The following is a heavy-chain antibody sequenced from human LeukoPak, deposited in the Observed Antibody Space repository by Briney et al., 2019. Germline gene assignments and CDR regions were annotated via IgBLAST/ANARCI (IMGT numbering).Heavy chain of an antibody. CDR3: ARTKNWEGYYFDY. CDR2: IYPGDSDT. D-gene: IGHD7-27*01. V-gene: IGHV5-51*01. J-gene: IGHJ4*02. CDR1: GYSFTSYW. Sequence: GESLQISCKGSGYSFTSYWIGWVRQLPGKGLEWMGIIYPGDSDTRYSPSFQGQVTISADKSISTAYLQWSSLKASDTAMYYCARTKNWEGYYFDYWGQGTLVTVSS.